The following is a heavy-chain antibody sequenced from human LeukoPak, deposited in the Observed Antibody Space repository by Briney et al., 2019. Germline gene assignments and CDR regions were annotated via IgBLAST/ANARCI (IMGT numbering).Heavy chain of an antibody. D-gene: IGHD4-17*01. CDR1: GFTFSSYG. CDR2: ISYDGSNE. V-gene: IGHV3-30*18. J-gene: IGHJ6*02. Sequence: GGSLRLSCAASGFTFSSYGMHWVRQAPGKGLEWVALISYDGSNEYYADSVRGRFTISRDNSKNTLYLQMNSLRAEDTALYYCAKGTGTFFYTMDVWGQGTTVTVSS. CDR3: AKGTGTFFYTMDV.